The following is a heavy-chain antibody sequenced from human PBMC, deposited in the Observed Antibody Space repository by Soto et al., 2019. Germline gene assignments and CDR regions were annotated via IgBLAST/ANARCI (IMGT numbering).Heavy chain of an antibody. J-gene: IGHJ6*03. CDR2: IYYSGST. CDR1: GGSISSGGYY. Sequence: NPSETLSLTCTVSGGSISSGGYYWSWIRQHPGKGLEWIGYIYYSGSTYYNPSLKSRVTISVDTSKNQFSLKLSSVTAADTAVYYCARAHRPLITSSYYYYYYMDVWGKGTTVTVSS. D-gene: IGHD3-16*01. CDR3: ARAHRPLITSSYYYYYYMDV. V-gene: IGHV4-39*01.